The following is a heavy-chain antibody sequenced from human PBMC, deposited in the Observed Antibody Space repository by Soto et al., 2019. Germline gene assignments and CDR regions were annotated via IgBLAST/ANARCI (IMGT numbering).Heavy chain of an antibody. CDR2: ISSSSSTI. J-gene: IGHJ4*02. CDR3: ARGFGVVTEAPSY. CDR1: GFTFSSYS. V-gene: IGHV3-48*01. Sequence: EVQLVESGGGLVQPGGSLRLSCAASGFTFSSYSMNWVRQAPGKGLEWVSYISSSSSTIYYADSVKGRFTISRDNAKNSLYLQMNSLRAEDTAVYYCARGFGVVTEAPSYWGQGTLVTVSS. D-gene: IGHD3-3*01.